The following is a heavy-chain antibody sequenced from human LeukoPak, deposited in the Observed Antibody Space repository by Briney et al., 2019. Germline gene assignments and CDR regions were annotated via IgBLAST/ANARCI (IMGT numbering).Heavy chain of an antibody. Sequence: GGSLRLSCAASGFTFSSYAMSWVRQAPGKGLEWVSAISGSGISTFYADSVKGRFTISRDNSRTTLYLQMDSLRAEDTAVYYCAKDQVVRGVTGWFDPWGQGTLVTVSS. J-gene: IGHJ5*02. D-gene: IGHD3-10*01. CDR1: GFTFSSYA. CDR2: ISGSGIST. V-gene: IGHV3-23*01. CDR3: AKDQVVRGVTGWFDP.